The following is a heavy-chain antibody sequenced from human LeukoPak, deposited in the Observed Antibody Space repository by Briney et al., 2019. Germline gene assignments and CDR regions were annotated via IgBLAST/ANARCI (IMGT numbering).Heavy chain of an antibody. D-gene: IGHD1-26*01. CDR2: IYYSGST. V-gene: IGHV4-59*01. J-gene: IGHJ6*02. CDR1: GGSISSYY. Sequence: SETLSLTCTVSGGSISSYYWSWIRQPPGKGLEWIGDIYYSGSTNYNPSLKSRVTISVDTSKNQFSLKLSSVTAADTAVYYCARVGGILGYYYYGMDVWGQGTTVTVSS. CDR3: ARVGGILGYYYYGMDV.